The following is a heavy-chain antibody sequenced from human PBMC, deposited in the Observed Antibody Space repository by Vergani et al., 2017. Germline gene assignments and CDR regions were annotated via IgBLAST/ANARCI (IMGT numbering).Heavy chain of an antibody. CDR2: INHSGST. Sequence: QVQLQQWGAGLLKPSETLSLTCAVYGASFSGYYWSWIRQPPGKGLEWIGEINHSGSTNYNPSLKSRVTISVDTSKNQFSLKLSSVTAADTAVYYCARGWALRYFDYFDYWGQGTLVTVSS. CDR1: GASFSGYY. D-gene: IGHD3-9*01. J-gene: IGHJ4*02. V-gene: IGHV4-34*01. CDR3: ARGWALRYFDYFDY.